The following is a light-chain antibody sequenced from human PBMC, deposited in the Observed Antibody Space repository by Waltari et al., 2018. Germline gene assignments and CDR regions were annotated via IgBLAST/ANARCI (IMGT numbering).Light chain of an antibody. CDR3: QSYDSSLSGSV. CDR1: SSNIGAGYD. J-gene: IGLJ2*01. CDR2: GNS. V-gene: IGLV1-40*01. Sequence: QSGLTQPPSVSGAPGQRVTISCTGSSSNIGAGYDVHWYQLLPGTAPKLLIYGNSKRPAGVPDRFAGSKSGTSASLAITGLQAEDEAGYYCQSYDSSLSGSVFGGGTKLTVL.